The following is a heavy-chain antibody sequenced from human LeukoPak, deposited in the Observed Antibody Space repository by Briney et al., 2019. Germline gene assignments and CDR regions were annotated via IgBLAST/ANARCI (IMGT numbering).Heavy chain of an antibody. CDR2: ISGSGGST. CDR1: GFTFSSYA. J-gene: IGHJ4*02. V-gene: IGHV3-23*01. Sequence: GGSLRLSCAASGFTFSSYAMSWVRQAPGEGLEWVSAISGSGGSTYYADSVKGRFTISRDNSKNTLYLQMNSLRAEDSAVYYCAKDTAPYYYGSGRNPFDYWGQGTLVTVSS. D-gene: IGHD3-10*01. CDR3: AKDTAPYYYGSGRNPFDY.